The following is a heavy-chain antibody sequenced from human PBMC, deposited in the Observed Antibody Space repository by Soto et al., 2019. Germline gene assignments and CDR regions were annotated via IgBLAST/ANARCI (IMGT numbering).Heavy chain of an antibody. V-gene: IGHV3-30-3*02. CDR1: GFTFSSYA. CDR2: ISYDGSNK. J-gene: IGHJ4*02. D-gene: IGHD2-2*01. Sequence: PGGSLRLSCAASGFTFSSYAMHWVRQAPGKGLEWVAVISYDGSNKYYADSVKGRFTISRDNSKNTLYLQMNSLRAEDTAVYYCANDIVVVPAATPPRYWGQGTLVTVSS. CDR3: ANDIVVVPAATPPRY.